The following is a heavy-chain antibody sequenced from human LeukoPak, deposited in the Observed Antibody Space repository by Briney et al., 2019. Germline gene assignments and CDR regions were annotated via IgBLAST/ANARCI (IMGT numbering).Heavy chain of an antibody. V-gene: IGHV4-30-2*01. CDR1: GGSISSGGYS. J-gene: IGHJ4*02. D-gene: IGHD4-17*01. CDR3: ARGTTVTTELDFFDY. Sequence: SQTLSLTCAVSGGSISSGGYSWSWIRQPPGKGLEWIGYIYHSGSTYYNPSLKSRVTISVDRSKNQFSLKLSSVTAADTAVYYCARGTTVTTELDFFDYWGQGTLVTVSS. CDR2: IYHSGST.